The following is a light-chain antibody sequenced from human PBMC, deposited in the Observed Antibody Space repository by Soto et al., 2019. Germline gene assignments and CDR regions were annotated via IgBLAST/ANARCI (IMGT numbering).Light chain of an antibody. CDR3: QQYSSYSPLT. Sequence: DIQMTQSPSTLSGSVGDRVTNTCRASQTISSWLAWYQQKPGKAPKLLIYKASTLKSGVPSRFSGSGSGTEFTLTISSLQPDDFATYYCQQYSSYSPLTFGGGTKVDIK. CDR2: KAS. CDR1: QTISSW. J-gene: IGKJ4*01. V-gene: IGKV1-5*03.